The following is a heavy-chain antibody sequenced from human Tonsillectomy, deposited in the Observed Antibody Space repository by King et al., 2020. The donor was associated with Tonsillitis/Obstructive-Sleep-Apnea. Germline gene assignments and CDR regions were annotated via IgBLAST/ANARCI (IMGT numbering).Heavy chain of an antibody. CDR2: ISYDGSNK. CDR3: AKGSIYAYGDEGFDY. D-gene: IGHD4-17*01. J-gene: IGHJ4*02. CDR1: GFTFSSYG. Sequence: VQLVESGGGVVQSGRSLRLSCAASGFTFSSYGMHWVRQAPGKGLEWVAVISYDGSNKYYADSVKGRFTISRDNSKNTLYLQMNSLRAEDTAVYYCAKGSIYAYGDEGFDYWGQGTPVTVSS. V-gene: IGHV3-30*18.